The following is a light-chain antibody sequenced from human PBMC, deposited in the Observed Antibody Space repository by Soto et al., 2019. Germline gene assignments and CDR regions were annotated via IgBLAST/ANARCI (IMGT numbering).Light chain of an antibody. Sequence: EIVLTQSPGTLSLSPGESATLSCRASQTVSRSYFVWYQQKPGQAPRLLIYGASARAPGIPDRFSGTGSGTESTLTISRLEPEDVAVYFCQHFDSSPTFGGGTKVEIK. CDR1: QTVSRSY. V-gene: IGKV3-20*01. J-gene: IGKJ4*01. CDR3: QHFDSSPT. CDR2: GAS.